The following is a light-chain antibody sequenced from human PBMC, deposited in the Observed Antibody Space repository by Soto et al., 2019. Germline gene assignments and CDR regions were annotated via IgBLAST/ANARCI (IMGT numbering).Light chain of an antibody. CDR1: SSDVGGYNY. CDR3: SSYTSSSPVV. CDR2: DVS. J-gene: IGLJ2*01. Sequence: QSALTQPASVSGSPGQTITISCTGTSSDVGGYNYVSWYQQHPGKAPKLMIYDVSNRPSGVSNRFSGSKSGNTASLTISGLQAADEADYYCSSYTSSSPVVFGGGTKLTVL. V-gene: IGLV2-14*01.